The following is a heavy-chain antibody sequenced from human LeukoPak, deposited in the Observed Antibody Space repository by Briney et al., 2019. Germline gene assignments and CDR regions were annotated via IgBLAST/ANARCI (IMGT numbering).Heavy chain of an antibody. D-gene: IGHD7-27*01. CDR3: TRSPETGANVFDI. CDR1: GFSFSDHY. CDR2: MRNRANSYTT. Sequence: AGGSLRLACAASGFSFSDHYIDWVRHAPGKGLEWVGRMRNRANSYTTEKAASVKGRFTLSRDDSRKLVFPQMNSLKMEDTAVYFCTRSPETGANVFDIWGQGTLVTVSS. J-gene: IGHJ3*02. V-gene: IGHV3-72*01.